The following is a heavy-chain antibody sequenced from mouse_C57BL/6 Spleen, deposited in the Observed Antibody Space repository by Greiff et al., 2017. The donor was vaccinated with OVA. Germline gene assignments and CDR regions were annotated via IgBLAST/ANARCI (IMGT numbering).Heavy chain of an antibody. CDR2: ISSGGDYI. CDR3: TRVCDYDVSYAMDY. Sequence: EVHLVESGEGLVKPGGSLKLSCAASGFTFSSYAMSWVRQTPEKRLEWVAYISSGGDYIYYADTVKGRFTISRDNARNTLYLQMSSLKSEDTAMYYCTRVCDYDVSYAMDYWGQGTSVTVSS. V-gene: IGHV5-9-1*02. D-gene: IGHD2-4*01. CDR1: GFTFSSYA. J-gene: IGHJ4*01.